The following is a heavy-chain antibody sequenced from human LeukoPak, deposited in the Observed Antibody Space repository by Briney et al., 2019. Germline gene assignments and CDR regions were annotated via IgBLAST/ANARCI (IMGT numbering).Heavy chain of an antibody. V-gene: IGHV3-30-3*01. Sequence: PGGSLRLSCAASGFTFSSYAMHWVRQAPGKGLEWVAVISYDGSNKYYADSVKGRFTISRDNSKNTLYLQMNSLRAEDTAVYYCARDTGSSGKSSANSNYYNGMDVWGQGTTVTVSS. CDR3: ARDTGSSGKSSANSNYYNGMDV. D-gene: IGHD3-22*01. CDR2: ISYDGSNK. J-gene: IGHJ6*02. CDR1: GFTFSSYA.